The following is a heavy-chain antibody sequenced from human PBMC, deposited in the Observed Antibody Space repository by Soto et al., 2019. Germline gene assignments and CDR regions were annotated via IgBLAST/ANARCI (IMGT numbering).Heavy chain of an antibody. J-gene: IGHJ4*02. CDR1: GFSFSSYG. V-gene: IGHV3-33*01. Sequence: GGSLRLSCAASGFSFSSYGMHWVRQAPGKGLEWVAGIWYDGSNEHYADSVKGRFTISRDNSKNTLYLQMNSLRVEDTAMYYCATFQSPNLDWGQGTLVTVSS. CDR2: IWYDGSNE. CDR3: ATFQSPNLD.